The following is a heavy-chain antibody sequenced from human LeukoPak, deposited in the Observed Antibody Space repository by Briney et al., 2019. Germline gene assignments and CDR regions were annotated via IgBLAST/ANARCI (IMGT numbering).Heavy chain of an antibody. V-gene: IGHV3-21*01. CDR2: ISSSSSYI. CDR1: GFPFSSYS. D-gene: IGHD2-2*01. J-gene: IGHJ4*02. CDR3: ARASYCSSTSCYRAPFDY. Sequence: PGGSLRLSCAASGFPFSSYSMNWVRPAPGKGLEWVSSISSSSSYIYYADSVKGRFTISRDNAKNSLYLQMNSLRAEDTAVYYCARASYCSSTSCYRAPFDYWGQGTLVTVSS.